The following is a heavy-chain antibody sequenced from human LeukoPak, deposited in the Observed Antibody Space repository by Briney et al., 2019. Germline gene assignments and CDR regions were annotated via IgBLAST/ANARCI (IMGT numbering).Heavy chain of an antibody. D-gene: IGHD6-19*01. V-gene: IGHV3-49*04. J-gene: IGHJ4*02. CDR2: FRSTTYGGTT. Sequence: GGSLRLSWTASGFTFGDYAMSWVRQAPGKGLEWVGFFRSTTYGGTTEYATSVKGRLTISRDDSKNSAYLQMNSLKTEDTAVYYCGSGSGWYSPDYWGQGTLVTVSS. CDR3: GSGSGWYSPDY. CDR1: GFTFGDYA.